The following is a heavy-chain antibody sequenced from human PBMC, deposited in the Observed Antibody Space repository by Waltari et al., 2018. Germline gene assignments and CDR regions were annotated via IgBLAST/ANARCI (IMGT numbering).Heavy chain of an antibody. CDR2: INHSGST. CDR3: AREEVYCSGGSCYSLYGWFDT. D-gene: IGHD2-15*01. J-gene: IGHJ5*02. Sequence: QEQLQQWGAGLLKPSETLSLTCAVYGGSLSGYYWSWIRQPPGKGLEWIGEINHSGSTNYNPSLKSRVTISVDTSKNQFSLKLSSVTAADTAVYYCAREEVYCSGGSCYSLYGWFDTWGQGTLVTVSS. V-gene: IGHV4-34*01. CDR1: GGSLSGYY.